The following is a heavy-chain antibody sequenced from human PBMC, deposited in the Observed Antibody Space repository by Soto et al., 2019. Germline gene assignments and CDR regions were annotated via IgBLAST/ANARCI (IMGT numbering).Heavy chain of an antibody. CDR2: IYPGDSDT. CDR1: GYSFTSYW. CDR3: ARHGSSGYYHHYYYGMDV. D-gene: IGHD3-22*01. V-gene: IGHV5-51*01. Sequence: PGESLKISCKGSGYSFTSYWIGWVRQMPGKGLEWMGIIYPGDSDTRYSPSFQGQVTISADKSISTAYLQWSSLKASDTAMYYCARHGSSGYYHHYYYGMDVWGQGTTVTVSS. J-gene: IGHJ6*02.